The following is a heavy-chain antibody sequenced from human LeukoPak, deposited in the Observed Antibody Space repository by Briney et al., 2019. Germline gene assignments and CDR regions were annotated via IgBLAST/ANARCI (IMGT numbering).Heavy chain of an antibody. CDR2: ISSSSGYK. CDR1: GFTFSSYS. CDR3: ARTSGESTAALRAPFDY. V-gene: IGHV3-21*01. Sequence: PGGSLRLSCVVSGFTFSSYSMTWVRQAPGKGLEWVSSISSSSGYKYYADSVKGRFTISRDNAKNSLYLQMDSLRAEDAAVYYCARTSGESTAALRAPFDYWGQGTLATVSS. D-gene: IGHD6-6*01. J-gene: IGHJ4*02.